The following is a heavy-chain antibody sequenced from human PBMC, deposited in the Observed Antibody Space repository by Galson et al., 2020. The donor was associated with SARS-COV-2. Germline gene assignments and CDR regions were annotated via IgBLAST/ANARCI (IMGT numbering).Heavy chain of an antibody. V-gene: IGHV4-30-2*01. D-gene: IGHD5-18*01. CDR3: ARRYTYGLSPYWYFDR. J-gene: IGHJ2*01. CDR1: GGSINSGGYS. CDR2: IYQSGAT. Sequence: SETLSLTCAVSGGSINSGGYSWTWIRQPPGKGLEWIGYIYQSGATQYNPSLKSRLTISLDRSKNQLSLDLRSVNVADSAVYYCARRYTYGLSPYWYFDRWGRGTLVTVSS.